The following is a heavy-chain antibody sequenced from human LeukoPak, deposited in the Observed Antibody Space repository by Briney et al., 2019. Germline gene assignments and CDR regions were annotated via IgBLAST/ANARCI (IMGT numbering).Heavy chain of an antibody. Sequence: GESLKISCKGSGYSFTSYWINWVRQATGQGLEWMGWMNPNSGNTGYAQKFQGRVTMTRNTSISTAYMELSSLRSEDTAVYYCARAQFGFWSGYPAGGYWGQGTLVTVSS. CDR1: GYSFTSYW. J-gene: IGHJ4*02. CDR3: ARAQFGFWSGYPAGGY. CDR2: MNPNSGNT. D-gene: IGHD3-3*01. V-gene: IGHV1-8*02.